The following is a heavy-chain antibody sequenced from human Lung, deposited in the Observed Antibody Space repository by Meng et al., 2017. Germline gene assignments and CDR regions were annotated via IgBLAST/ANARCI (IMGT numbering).Heavy chain of an antibody. D-gene: IGHD2-15*01. CDR1: GYTFTTYG. V-gene: IGHV1-18*01. CDR2: ISPYNGYT. CDR3: AILSHCTGGTCYPYDY. J-gene: IGHJ4*02. Sequence: QVTLMQSGAGVKKPGASVKVSCKASGYTFTTYGISWVRQAPGQGLEWMGWISPYNGYTSSIQKFQGRVTMTTDTSTSTAYMELMSLGSDDTAVYYCAILSHCTGGTCYPYDYWGQGTLVTVSS.